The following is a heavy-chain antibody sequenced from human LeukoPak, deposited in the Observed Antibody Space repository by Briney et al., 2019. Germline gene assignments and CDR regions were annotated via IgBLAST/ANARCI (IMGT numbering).Heavy chain of an antibody. Sequence: ASVKVSCKASGYTFTSYDINWVRQATGQGLEWMGWMNPNSGNTGYAQKFQGRVTMTRNTSISTAYMELSSLRSEDTAVYYCARGKSGRHCSGGTCYVDYYYMDVWGKGTTVIVSS. CDR2: MNPNSGNT. J-gene: IGHJ6*03. V-gene: IGHV1-8*01. CDR1: GYTFTSYD. CDR3: ARGKSGRHCSGGTCYVDYYYMDV. D-gene: IGHD2-15*01.